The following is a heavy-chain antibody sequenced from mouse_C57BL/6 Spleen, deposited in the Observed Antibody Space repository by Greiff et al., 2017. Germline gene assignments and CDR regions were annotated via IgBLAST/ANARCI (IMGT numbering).Heavy chain of an antibody. CDR2: ISSGSSTI. D-gene: IGHD1-1*01. Sequence: EVQLVESGGGLVKPGGSLKLSCAASGFTFSDYGMHWVRQAPEKGLEWVAYISSGSSTIYYADTVKGRFTISRDNAKNTLFLQMTSLRSEDTAMYYCARHGSSYRGYFDVWGTGTTVTVSS. CDR3: ARHGSSYRGYFDV. J-gene: IGHJ1*03. V-gene: IGHV5-17*01. CDR1: GFTFSDYG.